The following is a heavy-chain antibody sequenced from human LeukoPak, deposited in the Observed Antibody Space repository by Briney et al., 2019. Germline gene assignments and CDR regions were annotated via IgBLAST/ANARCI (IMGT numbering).Heavy chain of an antibody. CDR1: GYTFNNFD. D-gene: IGHD3-3*01. CDR3: AREIIHYYYYMDV. V-gene: IGHV1-2*02. CDR2: INPNSGGT. Sequence: ASVKVSCKASGYTFNNFDIDWIRQAPGQGLEWMGWINPNSGGTNYAQKFQGRVTMTRDTSISTAYMELSRLRSDDTAVYYCAREIIHYYYYMDVWGKGTTVTVSS. J-gene: IGHJ6*03.